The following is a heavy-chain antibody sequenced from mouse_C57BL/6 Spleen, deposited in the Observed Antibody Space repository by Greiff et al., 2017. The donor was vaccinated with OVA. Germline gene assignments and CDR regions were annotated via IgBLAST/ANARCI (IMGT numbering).Heavy chain of an antibody. J-gene: IGHJ4*01. Sequence: LVESGPELVKPGASVKLSCTASGYAFSNSWMNWVKQRPGKGLEWIGRISPGDGDTNYNGKFKGKATLTADKSSSTAYMQLSSLTSEDSAVCFCAKGSYAMDYWGQGTSVTVSA. V-gene: IGHV1-82*01. CDR1: GYAFSNSW. CDR2: ISPGDGDT. CDR3: AKGSYAMDY. D-gene: IGHD1-1*01.